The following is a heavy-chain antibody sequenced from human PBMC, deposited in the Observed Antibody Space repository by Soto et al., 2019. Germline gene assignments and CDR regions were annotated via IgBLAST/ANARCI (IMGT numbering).Heavy chain of an antibody. CDR2: ITTYNGNT. V-gene: IGHV1-18*04. CDR3: ARFSGGVYNTYYFYYGMDV. D-gene: IGHD2-15*01. CDR1: GYSFTSYG. Sequence: ASVKVSCKASGYSFTSYGISWVRQAPGQGLDWMGWITTYNGNTKYAQDLQGRVTMTTDTSTSTAYMELRSLRSDDTTVYYCARFSGGVYNTYYFYYGMDVWGQGTTVTVSS. J-gene: IGHJ6*02.